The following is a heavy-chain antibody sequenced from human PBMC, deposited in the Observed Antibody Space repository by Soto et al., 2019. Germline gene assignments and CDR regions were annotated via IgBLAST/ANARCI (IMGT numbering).Heavy chain of an antibody. Sequence: QVQLVESGGGVVQPGRSLRLSCAASGFTFSSYGMHWVRQAPGKGLEWVAVISYDGSNKYYADSVKGRFTISRDNSKNTLYLQMNSLRAEDTAVYYCAKAPRMYYDFWSGYYRKWFDPWGQGTLVTVSS. J-gene: IGHJ5*02. D-gene: IGHD3-3*01. V-gene: IGHV3-30*18. CDR2: ISYDGSNK. CDR1: GFTFSSYG. CDR3: AKAPRMYYDFWSGYYRKWFDP.